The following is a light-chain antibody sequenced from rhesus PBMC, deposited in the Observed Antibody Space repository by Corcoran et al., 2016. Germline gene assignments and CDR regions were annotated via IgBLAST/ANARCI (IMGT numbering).Light chain of an antibody. CDR1: QSLLYSSNNKNY. Sequence: DIVMTQSPDSLAVSLGERVTINCKSSQSLLYSSNNKNYLAWYPQKAGRAPKLLLYWASTREFGVPNRFSGSGSGTDFTLTISGLQAEDVAVYYCQQYYSTPWTFGQGTKVEIK. CDR2: WAS. J-gene: IGKJ1*01. V-gene: IGKV4-1*01. CDR3: QQYYSTPWT.